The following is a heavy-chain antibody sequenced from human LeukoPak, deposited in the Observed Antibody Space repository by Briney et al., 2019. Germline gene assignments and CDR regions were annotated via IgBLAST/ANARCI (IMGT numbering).Heavy chain of an antibody. CDR1: GGSISSYY. Sequence: SETLSLTCTVSGGSISSYYWSWIRQPAGEGMEWIGRIYTSGSTNYNTSLKSRVTMPVDTSKNQFSLKLSSVTAADTAVYYCARAYCGGDCYSDAVYYYYGMDVWGQGTTVTVSS. V-gene: IGHV4-4*07. CDR3: ARAYCGGDCYSDAVYYYYGMDV. D-gene: IGHD2-21*02. J-gene: IGHJ6*02. CDR2: IYTSGST.